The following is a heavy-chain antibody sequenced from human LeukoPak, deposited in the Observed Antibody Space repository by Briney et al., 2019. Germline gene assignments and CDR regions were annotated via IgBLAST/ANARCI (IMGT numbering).Heavy chain of an antibody. CDR3: VRVVGYYYGMDV. CDR2: IISSSTTI. CDR1: GFTLRTYS. Sequence: GGSLRLSCGACGFTLRTYSMNWVRQAPGKGGEWVLYIISSSTTIYYPSSLKCLFTMSIANPHNSLFLQMNSLRDDDTAVYYCVRVVGYYYGMDVWVQGTTVTVSS. V-gene: IGHV3-48*02. J-gene: IGHJ6*02. D-gene: IGHD6-6*01.